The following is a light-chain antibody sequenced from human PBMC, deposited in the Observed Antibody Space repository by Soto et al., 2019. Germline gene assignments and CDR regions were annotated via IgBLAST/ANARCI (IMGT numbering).Light chain of an antibody. CDR2: DAS. Sequence: EIVLTQSPATLSLSPGERATLSCRASQSVRTNLAWYQQKVGQAPRLLIYDASMRATGIPARFSGSGSGTDFTLTISSLEPEDFAVYYCQQRYNWPLITFGQGTRLEIK. V-gene: IGKV3-11*01. CDR1: QSVRTN. J-gene: IGKJ5*01. CDR3: QQRYNWPLIT.